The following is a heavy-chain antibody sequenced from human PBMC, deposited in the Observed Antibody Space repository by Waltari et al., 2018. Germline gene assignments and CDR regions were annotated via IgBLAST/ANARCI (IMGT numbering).Heavy chain of an antibody. D-gene: IGHD2-2*01. J-gene: IGHJ4*02. V-gene: IGHV4-38-2*01. CDR1: GYSINSGYY. CDR3: ATNGLGYCTSPTGRKLSS. CDR2: VYHGGGT. Sequence: QVQLQESGPGLVKPSETLSLTCAVSGYSINSGYYWVWMRQPPGKGLEWIGSVYHGGGTCTTPSLKSRVTMSRDTSKNSFSLKLISVTSAKPAVTYGATNGLGYCTSPTGRKLSSGGQGTLLSVPP.